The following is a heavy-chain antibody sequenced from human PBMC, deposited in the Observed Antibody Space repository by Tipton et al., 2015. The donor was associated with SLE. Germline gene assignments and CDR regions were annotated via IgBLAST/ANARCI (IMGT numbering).Heavy chain of an antibody. CDR1: GFTFNNYA. CDR3: ARGDVTIFGVVITTAPFDH. Sequence: SLRLSCAASGFTFNNYAMSWVRQAPGKGLEWVASIKEDGSEKYYVESVRGRFTISRDNAKNSLYLQMNSLRAEDTAVYYCARGDVTIFGVVITTAPFDHWGQGTLVTVSS. D-gene: IGHD3-3*01. V-gene: IGHV3-7*01. CDR2: IKEDGSEK. J-gene: IGHJ4*02.